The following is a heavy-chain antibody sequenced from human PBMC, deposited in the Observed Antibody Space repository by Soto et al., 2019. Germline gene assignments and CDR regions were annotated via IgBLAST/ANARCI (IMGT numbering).Heavy chain of an antibody. J-gene: IGHJ4*02. Sequence: GGSLRLSCAASGFTFSSYAMSWVRQAPGKGLEWVSAISGSGGSTYYADSVKGRFTISRDNSKNTLYLQMNSLRAEDAAVYYCAKDPSHITGTTQKYYFDHRGQGTLVTVSS. CDR2: ISGSGGST. D-gene: IGHD1-7*01. V-gene: IGHV3-23*01. CDR3: AKDPSHITGTTQKYYFDH. CDR1: GFTFSSYA.